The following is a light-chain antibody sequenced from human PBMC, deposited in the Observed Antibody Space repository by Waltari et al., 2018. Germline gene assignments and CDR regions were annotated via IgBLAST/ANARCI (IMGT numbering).Light chain of an antibody. J-gene: IGLJ2*01. V-gene: IGLV3-21*02. Sequence: SYVLTQPPSVPVAPGQTARITWGGSDIGMKSVHWYQQKPGQAPVLVVYDDSHRSSGIPERFSGSNSGNTATLTIRRVEGGDGADYYCQVWDSSSYRVVFGGGTKLTVL. CDR3: QVWDSSSYRVV. CDR2: DDS. CDR1: DIGMKS.